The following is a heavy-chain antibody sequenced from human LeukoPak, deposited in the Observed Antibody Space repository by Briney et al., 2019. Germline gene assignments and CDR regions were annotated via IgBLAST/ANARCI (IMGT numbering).Heavy chain of an antibody. J-gene: IGHJ4*02. CDR3: ARVVTVLNY. D-gene: IGHD2/OR15-2a*01. CDR2: ISSSSSTI. V-gene: IGHV3-48*01. CDR1: GFTFSSYS. Sequence: PGGSLRLSCAASGFTFSSYSMNWVRQAPGKGLEWVSYISSSSSTIYYADSVKGRFTISRDNAKNTLYLQMNSLRAEDTAVYYCARVVTVLNYWGQGTLVTVSS.